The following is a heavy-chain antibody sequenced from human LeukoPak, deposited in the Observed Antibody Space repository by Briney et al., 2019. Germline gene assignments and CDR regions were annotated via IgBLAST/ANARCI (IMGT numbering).Heavy chain of an antibody. CDR1: GFTFSSYA. V-gene: IGHV3-23*01. CDR3: ARDHYGSGSFDY. D-gene: IGHD3-10*01. Sequence: GGSLRLSCVASGFTFSSYAMSWVRQAPGKGLEWVSDISGSGGSTDYADSVKGRFTISRDNAKNSLYLQMNSLRAEDTAVYYCARDHYGSGSFDYWGQGTLVTVSS. CDR2: ISGSGGST. J-gene: IGHJ4*02.